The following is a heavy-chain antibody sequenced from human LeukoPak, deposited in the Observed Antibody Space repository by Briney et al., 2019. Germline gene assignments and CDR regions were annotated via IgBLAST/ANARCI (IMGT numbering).Heavy chain of an antibody. J-gene: IGHJ6*03. Sequence: GGSLRLSCAASGFTFSSYAMSWVRQAPGKGLEWVSAISGSGGSTYYADSVEGRFTISRDNSKNTLYLQMNSLRAEDTAVYYCAKDGSGYYYYYYMDVWGKGTTVTVSS. CDR3: AKDGSGYYYYYYMDV. V-gene: IGHV3-23*01. D-gene: IGHD6-25*01. CDR1: GFTFSSYA. CDR2: ISGSGGST.